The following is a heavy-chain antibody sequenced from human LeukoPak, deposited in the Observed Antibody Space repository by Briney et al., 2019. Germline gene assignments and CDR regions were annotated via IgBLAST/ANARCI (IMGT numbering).Heavy chain of an antibody. V-gene: IGHV3-33*01. CDR2: IWYDGSNK. Sequence: GGSLRLSCAASGFTFSSYGMRWVRQAPGKGLEWVAVIWYDGSNKYYADSVKGRFTISRDNSKNTLYLQMNSLRAEDTAVYYCARAEGRAYDSSGYYFYWGQGTLVTVSS. CDR3: ARAEGRAYDSSGYYFY. J-gene: IGHJ4*02. D-gene: IGHD3-22*01. CDR1: GFTFSSYG.